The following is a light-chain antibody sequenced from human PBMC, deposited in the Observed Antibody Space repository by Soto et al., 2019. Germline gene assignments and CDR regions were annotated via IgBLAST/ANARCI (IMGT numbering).Light chain of an antibody. J-gene: IGLJ7*01. CDR3: AAWDDSLDGIV. CDR1: RPHIGRNY. V-gene: IGLV1-47*01. Sequence: QSLLTQPPTASGTPGQRVTISCSGSRPHIGRNYVFWYQQFPGTAPKLLIYRSSQRPSGVPDRFSASKSGTSASLAITGLRSEDEATYICAAWDDSLDGIVFGGGTQLTVL. CDR2: RSS.